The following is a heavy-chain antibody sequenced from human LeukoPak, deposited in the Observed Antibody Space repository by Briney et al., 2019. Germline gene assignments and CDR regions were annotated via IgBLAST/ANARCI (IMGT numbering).Heavy chain of an antibody. D-gene: IGHD3-16*02. CDR1: GYTFTSYG. V-gene: IGHV1-18*01. CDR2: ISAYNGNT. CDR3: ARDPDVIMITFGGVIATDAFDI. J-gene: IGHJ3*02. Sequence: ASVKVSCKASGYTFTSYGISWVRQAPGQGLEWMGWISAYNGNTNCAQKLQGRVTMTTDTSTSTAYMELRSLRSDDTAVYYCARDPDVIMITFGGVIATDAFDIWGQGTMVTVSS.